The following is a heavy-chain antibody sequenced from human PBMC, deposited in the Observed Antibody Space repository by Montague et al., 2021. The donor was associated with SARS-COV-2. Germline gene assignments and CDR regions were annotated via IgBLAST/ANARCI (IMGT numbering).Heavy chain of an antibody. J-gene: IGHJ6*02. CDR2: IYYSGST. CDR1: GRAISSSSYY. CDR3: ARDTRITMLVVVNRYGMDV. D-gene: IGHD3-22*01. V-gene: IGHV4-39*07. Sequence: SETLSFTCTVSGRAISSSSYYWGWIRQPPGKGLEWIGSIYYSGSTYYNPSLKSRVTISVDTSKNQFSLKLSSVTAADTAVYYCARDTRITMLVVVNRYGMDVWGQGTTVTVSS.